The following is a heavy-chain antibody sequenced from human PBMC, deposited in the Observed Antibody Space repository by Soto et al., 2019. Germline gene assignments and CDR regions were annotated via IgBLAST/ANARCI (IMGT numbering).Heavy chain of an antibody. Sequence: GGSLRLSCAASGFTFSSYTMHWVRQAPGKGLEWVAVISYDGNNKYYADSVKGRFTISRDNSKNTLYLQMNSLGAEDTAVYYCARDFTSDYWGQGTLVTVSS. CDR2: ISYDGNNK. D-gene: IGHD2-2*01. J-gene: IGHJ4*02. V-gene: IGHV3-30-3*01. CDR3: ARDFTSDY. CDR1: GFTFSSYT.